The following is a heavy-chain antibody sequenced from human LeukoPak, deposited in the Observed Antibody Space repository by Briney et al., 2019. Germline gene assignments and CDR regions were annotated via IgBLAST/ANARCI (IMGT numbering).Heavy chain of an antibody. V-gene: IGHV1-69*13. Sequence: SVKVSCKASGGTFSSYAISWVRQAPGQGLEWMGGIIPIFGTANYAQKFQGRVTITADESTSTAYVELSSLRSEDTAVYYCARDRIAAAGRGYYYYYGMDVWGKGTTVTVSS. CDR1: GGTFSSYA. CDR2: IIPIFGTA. CDR3: ARDRIAAAGRGYYYYYGMDV. D-gene: IGHD6-13*01. J-gene: IGHJ6*04.